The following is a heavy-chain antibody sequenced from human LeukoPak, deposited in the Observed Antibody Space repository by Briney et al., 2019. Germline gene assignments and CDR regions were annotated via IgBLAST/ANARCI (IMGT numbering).Heavy chain of an antibody. V-gene: IGHV4-34*01. CDR1: GGSFSGYY. CDR2: INHSGST. D-gene: IGHD2-8*01. Sequence: PSETLSLTCAVYGGSFSGYYWSWICQPPGKGLEWIGEINHSGSTNYNPSLKSRVTISVDTSKNQFSLKLSSVTAADTAVYYCARACMGPYGMDVWGQGTTVTVPS. CDR3: ARACMGPYGMDV. J-gene: IGHJ6*02.